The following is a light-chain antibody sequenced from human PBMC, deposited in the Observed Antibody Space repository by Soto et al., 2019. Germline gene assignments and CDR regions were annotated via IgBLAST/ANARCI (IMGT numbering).Light chain of an antibody. Sequence: DIVMTQSPDSLAVSLGESSTINCKSSQSVLYSSNNNNYVAWYQYKPGQPPKLLIYWASTRESGVPDRFSGSGSATDFTLTINSLQAEDVAVYYCQQYYTTPITFGQGTRLEIK. V-gene: IGKV4-1*01. CDR1: QSVLYSSNNNNY. CDR3: QQYYTTPIT. CDR2: WAS. J-gene: IGKJ5*01.